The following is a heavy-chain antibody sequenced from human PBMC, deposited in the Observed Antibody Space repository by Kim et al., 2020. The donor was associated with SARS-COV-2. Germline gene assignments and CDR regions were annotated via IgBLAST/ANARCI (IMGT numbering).Heavy chain of an antibody. CDR2: IVVGSGNT. CDR3: AASRNIAAAGFLAFDI. J-gene: IGHJ3*02. V-gene: IGHV1-58*01. D-gene: IGHD6-13*01. Sequence: SVKVSCKASGFTFTSSAVQWVRQARGQRLEWIGWIVVGSGNTNYAQKFQERVTITRDMSTSTAYMELSSLRSEDTAVYYCAASRNIAAAGFLAFDIWGQGTMVTVSS. CDR1: GFTFTSSA.